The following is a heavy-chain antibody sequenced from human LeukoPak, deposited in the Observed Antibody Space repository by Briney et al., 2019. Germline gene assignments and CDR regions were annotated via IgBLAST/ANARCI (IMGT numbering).Heavy chain of an antibody. D-gene: IGHD2-2*01. V-gene: IGHV1-2*02. CDR1: GYTFTGYY. J-gene: IGHJ4*02. CDR3: ARDEGYCSSTSCYGTPIQNYYFDY. Sequence: GASVKVSCKASGYTFTGYYMHWVRQAPGQGLEWMGWINPNSGVTNYAQKFQGRVTMTRDTSISTAYIELSGLRSDDTAVYYSARDEGYCSSTSCYGTPIQNYYFDYWGQGTLVTVSS. CDR2: INPNSGVT.